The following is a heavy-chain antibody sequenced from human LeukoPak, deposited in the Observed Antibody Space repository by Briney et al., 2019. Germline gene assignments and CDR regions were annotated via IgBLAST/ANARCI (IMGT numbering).Heavy chain of an antibody. CDR2: INPNSGGT. V-gene: IGHV1-2*02. Sequence: ASVKVSCKASGYTFTGYYMHWVRQAPGQGLEWMGWINPNSGGTNYAQKFQGRVTMTRDTSISTAYMELSRLRSDDTAVYYCARPAVAGQYYYYYMDVWGKGTTVTVSS. J-gene: IGHJ6*03. CDR3: ARPAVAGQYYYYYMDV. D-gene: IGHD6-19*01. CDR1: GYTFTGYY.